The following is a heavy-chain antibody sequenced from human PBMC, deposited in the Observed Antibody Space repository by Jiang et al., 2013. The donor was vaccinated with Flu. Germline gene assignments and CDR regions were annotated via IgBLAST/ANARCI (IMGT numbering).Heavy chain of an antibody. Sequence: SGFSFSSYGMNWVRQAPGKGLEWVSYITSSGAINYADSVKGRFAISRDNAKNSLDLQMNSLRAEDTAVYYCARDPDDTYSYDLTWFDPWGQGILVTVSA. CDR3: ARDPDDTYSYDLTWFDP. CDR1: GFSFSSYG. J-gene: IGHJ5*02. CDR2: ITSSGAI. D-gene: IGHD3/OR15-3a*01. V-gene: IGHV3-48*01.